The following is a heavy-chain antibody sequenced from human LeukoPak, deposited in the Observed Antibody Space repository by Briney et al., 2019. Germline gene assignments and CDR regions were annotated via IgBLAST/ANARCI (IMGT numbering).Heavy chain of an antibody. CDR2: ISSSGSTI. CDR3: ARNYDSSGYRDAFDI. V-gene: IGHV3-48*03. CDR1: GFTFSSYE. D-gene: IGHD3-22*01. J-gene: IGHJ3*02. Sequence: GGSLRLSCAASGFTFSSYEMNWVRQAPGKGLEWVSYISSSGSTIYYADSVKGRFTISRDNAKNSLYLQMNSLRAEDTAVYYCARNYDSSGYRDAFDIWGQGTMVTVSS.